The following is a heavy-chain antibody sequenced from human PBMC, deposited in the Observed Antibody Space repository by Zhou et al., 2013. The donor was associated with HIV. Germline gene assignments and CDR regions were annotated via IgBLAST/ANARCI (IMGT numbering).Heavy chain of an antibody. CDR3: ARGLPPLTTPISYYYIGRS. CDR1: GGSFSGHY. J-gene: IGHJ6*03. Sequence: QVQLQQWGAGLLKPSETLSLTCAVYGGSFSGHYWNWIRQPPGKGLEWIGEINHSGSTNYNPSLKSRVTISVDTSKNQFSLKLSSVTAADTAVYYCARGLPPLTTPISYYYIGRSGAKGPRSPSP. D-gene: IGHD3-3*01. CDR2: INHSGST. V-gene: IGHV4-34*01.